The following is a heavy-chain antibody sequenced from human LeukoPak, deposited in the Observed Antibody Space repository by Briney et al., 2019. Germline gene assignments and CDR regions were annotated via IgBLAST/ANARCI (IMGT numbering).Heavy chain of an antibody. D-gene: IGHD2-21*02. Sequence: SETLSLTCAVYGGSFSGYYWSWIRQPPGKGLEWIGEINHSGSTNYNPSLKSRVTISVDTSKNQFSLKLSSVTAADTAVYYCARTYCGGDCRGYYYHYYIDVWGKGTTVTISS. V-gene: IGHV4-34*01. J-gene: IGHJ6*03. CDR3: ARTYCGGDCRGYYYHYYIDV. CDR2: INHSGST. CDR1: GGSFSGYY.